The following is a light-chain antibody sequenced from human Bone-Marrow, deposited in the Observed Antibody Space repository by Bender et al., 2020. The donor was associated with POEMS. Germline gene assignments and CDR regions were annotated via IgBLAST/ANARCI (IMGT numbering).Light chain of an antibody. CDR2: EDT. V-gene: IGLV3-1*01. Sequence: SYDLTQPPSVSVSPGQTASITCSGHKLGDKYSSWYQQKPGQSPLLVIYEDTKRPSGIPERFSGYNSGNTANLTISGTQAMDEADYYCQTWDDDTHVVFGGGTKLTVL. CDR1: KLGDKY. J-gene: IGLJ2*01. CDR3: QTWDDDTHVV.